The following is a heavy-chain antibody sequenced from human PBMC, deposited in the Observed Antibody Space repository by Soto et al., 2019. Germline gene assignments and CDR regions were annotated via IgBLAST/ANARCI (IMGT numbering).Heavy chain of an antibody. J-gene: IGHJ4*02. CDR3: ARGFKWPNFDY. CDR1: CGSISSYY. CDR2: IYYSGST. Sequence: SETLSLTCTVSCGSISSYYWSWIRQPPGKGLEWIGYIYYSGSTNYNPSLKSRVTISVDTSKNQFSLKLSSVTAADTAVYYCARGFKWPNFDYWGQGTQVTVSS. D-gene: IGHD5-12*01. V-gene: IGHV4-59*01.